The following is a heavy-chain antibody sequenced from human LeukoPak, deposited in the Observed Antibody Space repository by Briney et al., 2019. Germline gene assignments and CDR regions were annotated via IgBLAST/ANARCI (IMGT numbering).Heavy chain of an antibody. J-gene: IGHJ4*02. CDR2: ISYDGSNK. CDR1: GFTFSSYA. CDR3: ARATGGYDLMGPFDY. D-gene: IGHD5-12*01. V-gene: IGHV3-30*04. Sequence: GGSLRLSCAASGFTFSSYAMHWVRQAPGKGLEWVAVISYDGSNKYYADSVKGRFTISRDNSKNTLYLQMNSLRAEDTAVYYCARATGGYDLMGPFDYWGQGTLVTVSS.